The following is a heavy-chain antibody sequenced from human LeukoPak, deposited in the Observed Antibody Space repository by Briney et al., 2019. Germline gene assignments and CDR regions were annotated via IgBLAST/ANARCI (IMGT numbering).Heavy chain of an antibody. CDR3: ARGGHSSSSVNDY. CDR1: GFTFSSYA. D-gene: IGHD6-6*01. Sequence: GGSLRLSCAASGFTFSSYAMHWVRQAPGKGLEWVAVISYDGSNKYYADSVKGRFTISRDNSKNTLYLQMNSLRAEDTAVYYCARGGHSSSSVNDYWGQGTLVTVSS. V-gene: IGHV3-30-3*01. J-gene: IGHJ4*02. CDR2: ISYDGSNK.